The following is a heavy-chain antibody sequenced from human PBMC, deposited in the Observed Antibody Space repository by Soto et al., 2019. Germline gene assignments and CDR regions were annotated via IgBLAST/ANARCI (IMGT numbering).Heavy chain of an antibody. D-gene: IGHD3-9*01. J-gene: IGHJ5*02. CDR3: ATDRAGYYNGYNWFDP. CDR2: ISGSGGST. CDR1: GFTVSSYA. Sequence: GGSLRLSGAASGFTVSSYAMSWVRQAPGKGLEWVSAISGSGGSTYYADSVKGRFTISRDNSKNTLYLQMNSLRAEDTAVYYCATDRAGYYNGYNWFDPWGQGTLVTVSS. V-gene: IGHV3-23*01.